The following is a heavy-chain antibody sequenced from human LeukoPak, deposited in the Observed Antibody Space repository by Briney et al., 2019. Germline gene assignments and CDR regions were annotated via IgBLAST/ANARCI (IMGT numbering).Heavy chain of an antibody. Sequence: ASVKVSRKASGYTFTGHYIHWVRQAPGQGLGWMGWINPKNAGTNFAQRFQGRVTMTRDTSISTAYMELSRLRSDDTALYYCARTLYISAVPGGFDYWGQGTLVTVSS. D-gene: IGHD6-13*01. CDR1: GYTFTGHY. J-gene: IGHJ4*02. V-gene: IGHV1-2*02. CDR3: ARTLYISAVPGGFDY. CDR2: INPKNAGT.